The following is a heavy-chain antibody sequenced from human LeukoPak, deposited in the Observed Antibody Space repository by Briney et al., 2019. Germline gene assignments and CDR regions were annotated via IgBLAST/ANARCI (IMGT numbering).Heavy chain of an antibody. D-gene: IGHD5-12*01. Sequence: GGSLRLSCAASGLSLTDNYMNWIRQAPGKGLEWIAYISSRATTIKYADSVKGRFTICRDTAKNTLYLHLHSLKSEDTALYFCAGGYNGYDWSDYWGQGALVTVSS. CDR3: AGGYNGYDWSDY. V-gene: IGHV3-11*01. CDR1: GLSLTDNY. J-gene: IGHJ4*02. CDR2: ISSRATTI.